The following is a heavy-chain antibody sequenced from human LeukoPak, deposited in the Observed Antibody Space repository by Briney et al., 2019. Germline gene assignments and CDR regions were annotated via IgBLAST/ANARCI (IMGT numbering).Heavy chain of an antibody. Sequence: SETLSLTCTVSGGSISSSSYYWGWIRQPPGKGLEWIGSIYYSGSTYYNPSLKSRVTISVDTSKNQFSLKLSSVTAADTAVYYCAREVVDCSSTSCHLFVYYYYMDVWGKGTTVTVSS. D-gene: IGHD2-2*01. V-gene: IGHV4-39*07. CDR3: AREVVDCSSTSCHLFVYYYYMDV. CDR1: GGSISSSSYY. CDR2: IYYSGST. J-gene: IGHJ6*03.